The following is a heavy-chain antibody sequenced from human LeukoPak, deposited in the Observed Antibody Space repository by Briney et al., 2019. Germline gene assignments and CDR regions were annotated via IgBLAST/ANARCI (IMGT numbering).Heavy chain of an antibody. Sequence: GGSLRLSCAASGFTFDDYAMHWVRQAPGRGLEWVSLISGDGGSTYYADSVKGRFTISRDNSKNSLYLQMNSLRTEDAALYYCAKFGDGYNPFDYWGQGTLLTVSS. CDR2: ISGDGGST. CDR1: GFTFDDYA. J-gene: IGHJ4*02. D-gene: IGHD5-24*01. CDR3: AKFGDGYNPFDY. V-gene: IGHV3-43*02.